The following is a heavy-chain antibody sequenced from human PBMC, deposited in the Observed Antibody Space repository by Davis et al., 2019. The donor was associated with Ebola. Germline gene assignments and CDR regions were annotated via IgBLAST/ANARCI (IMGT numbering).Heavy chain of an antibody. D-gene: IGHD3-16*02. CDR3: ARVELADDYAWGSYRYIDGSDGAFDI. J-gene: IGHJ3*02. Sequence: PGGSLRLSCAASGFTFSSYSMNWVRQAPGKGLEWVSSISSSSSYIYYADSVKGRFTISRDNAKNSLYLRMNSLRAEDTAVYYCARVELADDYAWGSYRYIDGSDGAFDIWGQGTMVTVSS. V-gene: IGHV3-21*01. CDR1: GFTFSSYS. CDR2: ISSSSSYI.